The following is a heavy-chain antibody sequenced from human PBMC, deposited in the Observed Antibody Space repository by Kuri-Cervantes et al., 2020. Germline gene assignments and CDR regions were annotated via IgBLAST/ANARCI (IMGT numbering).Heavy chain of an antibody. Sequence: SETLSLTCNVSGASISSRSHYWTWIRQPSGKGLEWIGNIHFSGSTFYNASLKSRVTISIDTSKNQFSLRLKSVTATDTAVYYCARPYYYDPTGSSVWLDPWGQGTLVTVSS. CDR3: ARPYYYDPTGSSVWLDP. D-gene: IGHD3-22*01. CDR1: GASISSRSHY. CDR2: IHFSGST. V-gene: IGHV4-39*07. J-gene: IGHJ5*02.